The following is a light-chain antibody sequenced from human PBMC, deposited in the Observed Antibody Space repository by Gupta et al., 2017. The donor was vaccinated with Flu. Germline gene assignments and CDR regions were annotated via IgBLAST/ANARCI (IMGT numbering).Light chain of an antibody. CDR3: NSYTSNNTLV. CDR1: SSDIGGYNS. Sequence: SALTQPASVSGAPGQSITISCTGTSSDIGGYNSVSWYQHHPTKAHKLMIYKVSKRPAGVAVRFSGSKSGNTASLTISGRQAEDEADYYFNSYTSNNTLVFGTGTKVTVL. J-gene: IGLJ1*01. CDR2: KVS. V-gene: IGLV2-14*01.